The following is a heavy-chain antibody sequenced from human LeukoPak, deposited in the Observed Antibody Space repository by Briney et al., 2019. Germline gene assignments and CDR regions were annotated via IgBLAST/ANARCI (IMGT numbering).Heavy chain of an antibody. CDR1: GFTVGNDD. CDR2: ISGSGDGT. Sequence: GGSLRLSCAAAGFTVGNDDVIWVPQAPGKGLEWVSSISGSGDGTYYADAVKGRFTVSRDNSKNTLYVLMNSLGAEEKAVYYCAKGHAPSGSCVDYWGQGTLVTVSS. V-gene: IGHV3-23*01. D-gene: IGHD1-26*01. CDR3: AKGHAPSGSCVDY. J-gene: IGHJ4*02.